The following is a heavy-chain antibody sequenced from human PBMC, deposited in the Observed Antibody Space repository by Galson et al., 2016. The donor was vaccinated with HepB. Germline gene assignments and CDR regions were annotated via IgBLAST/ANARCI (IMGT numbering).Heavy chain of an antibody. V-gene: IGHV3-48*02. D-gene: IGHD3-3*01. CDR2: ISSSSSTI. CDR3: ARGNRNYDFGSGYYSAY. CDR1: GFTFSSYS. J-gene: IGHJ4*02. Sequence: SCAASGFTFSSYSMNWVRQAPGKGLEWVSYISSSSSTIYYADSVKGRFTISRDNAKNSLYLQMNSLRDEDTAVYYCARGNRNYDFGSGYYSAYWGQGTLVTVSS.